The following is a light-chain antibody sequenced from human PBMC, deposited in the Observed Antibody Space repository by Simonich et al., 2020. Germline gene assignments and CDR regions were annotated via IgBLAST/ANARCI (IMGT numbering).Light chain of an antibody. Sequence: QSALTQPASVSGSPGQSITISCTGTSSDVGGYNYVSWYQKHPGKAPKLMIYYVSKRPSGVSNRFSGSKAVNTASLTISGLQAEDEADYYCSSYTSSSTLVFGGGTKLTVL. J-gene: IGLJ2*01. CDR2: YVS. CDR1: SSDVGGYNY. V-gene: IGLV2-14*01. CDR3: SSYTSSSTLV.